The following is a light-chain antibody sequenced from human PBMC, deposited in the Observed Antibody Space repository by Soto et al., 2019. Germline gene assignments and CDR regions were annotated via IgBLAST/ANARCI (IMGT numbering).Light chain of an antibody. V-gene: IGKV1-17*01. CDR2: AAS. Sequence: DIQMTRFPSSLSASVGDRVTITCRASQGIRNDLGWYQQKPGKAPKRLIYAASSLQSGVPSRFSGSGTGKEFTIEICSLQPEDSATFYCLHHSTYPLTFGQGTKVAIK. J-gene: IGKJ1*01. CDR1: QGIRND. CDR3: LHHSTYPLT.